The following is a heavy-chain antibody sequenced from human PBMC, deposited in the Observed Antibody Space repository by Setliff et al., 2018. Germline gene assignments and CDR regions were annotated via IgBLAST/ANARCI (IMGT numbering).Heavy chain of an antibody. D-gene: IGHD3-22*01. CDR1: GYSISSGYY. Sequence: SETLSLTCAVSGYSISSGYYWGWIRQPPGKGLEWIGSIYHSGSTYYNPSLKSRVTTSVDTSKNQFSLKLSSVTAADTAVYYCARTNYYDSSTYFNWFDPWGQGTLVTVSS. J-gene: IGHJ5*02. CDR3: ARTNYYDSSTYFNWFDP. V-gene: IGHV4-38-2*01. CDR2: IYHSGST.